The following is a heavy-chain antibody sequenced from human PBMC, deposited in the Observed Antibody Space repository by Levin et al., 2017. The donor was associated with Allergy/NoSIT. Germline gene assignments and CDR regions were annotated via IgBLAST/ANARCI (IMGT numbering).Heavy chain of an antibody. CDR3: ARDSKPYYDSSGYYWEGGLDY. V-gene: IGHV3-66*01. Sequence: GESLKISCAASGFTVSSHYMSWVRQAPGKGLEWVSVIYSGGSTYYADSVKGRFTISRDNSKNTLYLQMNSLRAEDTAVYYCARDSKPYYDSSGYYWEGGLDYWGQGTLVTVSS. CDR1: GFTVSSHY. CDR2: IYSGGST. J-gene: IGHJ4*02. D-gene: IGHD3-22*01.